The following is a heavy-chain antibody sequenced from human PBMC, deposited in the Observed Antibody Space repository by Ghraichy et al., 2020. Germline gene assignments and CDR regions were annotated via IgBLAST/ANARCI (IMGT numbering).Heavy chain of an antibody. D-gene: IGHD5-18*01. J-gene: IGHJ3*02. Sequence: GGSLRLSCAASGFTFSSYGMHWVRQAPGKGLEWVAVIWYDGSNKYYADSVKGRFTISRDNSKNTLYLQMNSLRAEDTAVYYCARDQVTLDTAMVTAAFDIWGQGTMVTVSS. CDR1: GFTFSSYG. V-gene: IGHV3-33*01. CDR2: IWYDGSNK. CDR3: ARDQVTLDTAMVTAAFDI.